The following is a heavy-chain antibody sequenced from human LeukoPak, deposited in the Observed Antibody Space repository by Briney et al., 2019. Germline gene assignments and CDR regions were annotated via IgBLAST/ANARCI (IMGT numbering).Heavy chain of an antibody. J-gene: IGHJ4*02. CDR3: AGGGVAAATLFDY. CDR2: IWYDGSNK. Sequence: GGSLRLSCAASGFTFSSYGMHWVRQAPGKGLEWVAVIWYDGSNKYYADSVKGRFTISRDNSKNTLYLQMNSLRAEDTAVYYCAGGGVAAATLFDYWGQGTLVTVSS. CDR1: GFTFSSYG. D-gene: IGHD2-15*01. V-gene: IGHV3-33*01.